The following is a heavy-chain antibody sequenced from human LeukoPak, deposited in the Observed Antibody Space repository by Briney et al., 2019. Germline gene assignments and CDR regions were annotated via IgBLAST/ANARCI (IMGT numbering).Heavy chain of an antibody. CDR2: ISHDVKTT. V-gene: IGHV3-30*04. Sequence: SGTSLRLSCAVSGFAFSSLAMHWVRQAPGKGLEWVAVISHDVKTTYYADSAKGRFTISRDNSRNTVFLQMNRLRPEDTAVYYCVKEAYYGWGSSPTFYFDYWGQGTRVTVSS. CDR3: VKEAYYGWGSSPTFYFDY. J-gene: IGHJ4*02. CDR1: GFAFSSLA. D-gene: IGHD3-10*01.